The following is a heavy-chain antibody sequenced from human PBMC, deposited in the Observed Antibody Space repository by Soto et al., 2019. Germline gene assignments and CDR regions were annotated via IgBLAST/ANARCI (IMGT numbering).Heavy chain of an antibody. J-gene: IGHJ4*02. CDR3: ARGEVPPHSSGYYYGSDY. CDR2: IIPIFGTA. CDR1: GGTFSSYA. Sequence: QVQLVQSGAEVKKPGSSVKVSCKASGGTFSSYAISWVRQAPGQGLEWMGGIIPIFGTANYAQKFQGRVTITADESTSTAYMELSSLRSEDTAVYYCARGEVPPHSSGYYYGSDYWGQGTLVTVSS. D-gene: IGHD3-22*01. V-gene: IGHV1-69*01.